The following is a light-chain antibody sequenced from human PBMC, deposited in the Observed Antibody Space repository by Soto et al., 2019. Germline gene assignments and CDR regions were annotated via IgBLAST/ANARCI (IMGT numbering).Light chain of an antibody. J-gene: IGLJ2*01. CDR2: SNN. CDR3: ASWDVSLVV. CDR1: SSNIGTNT. Sequence: LTQPPSASGTPGQRVTISCSGSSSNIGTNTVIWYQQLPGTAPKLLIYSNNQRPSGVPDRFSGSRSGTSASLAISGLQSEDEADYYCASWDVSLVVFGGGTKLTVL. V-gene: IGLV1-44*01.